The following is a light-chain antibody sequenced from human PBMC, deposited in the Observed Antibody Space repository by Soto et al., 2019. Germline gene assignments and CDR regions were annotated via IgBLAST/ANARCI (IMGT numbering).Light chain of an antibody. Sequence: EIVLTQSPATLSLSPGERATLSCRASQSVSSYLAWYQQKPGQPPRLLIYDASNRATGILARFSGSGSGTDFTLTISSLEPEDFAVYYCQQRSNWPSFGPGTKVDIK. CDR2: DAS. V-gene: IGKV3-11*01. CDR3: QQRSNWPS. J-gene: IGKJ3*01. CDR1: QSVSSY.